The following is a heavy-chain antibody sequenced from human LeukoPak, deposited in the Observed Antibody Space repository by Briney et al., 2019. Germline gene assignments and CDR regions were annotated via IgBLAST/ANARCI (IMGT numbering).Heavy chain of an antibody. CDR1: GFTFDEYG. CDR2: INWNGGST. J-gene: IGHJ5*01. Sequence: GGSLRLSCAASGFTFDEYGMSWVRQAPGKGLEWVSGINWNGGSTGYADSVKGRFTISRDNAKNTVYLQMNSLRVDDTAIYYCTRAITYFYGSVTYDWFDSWGQGTRVTVSS. CDR3: TRAITYFYGSVTYDWFDS. D-gene: IGHD3-10*01. V-gene: IGHV3-20*04.